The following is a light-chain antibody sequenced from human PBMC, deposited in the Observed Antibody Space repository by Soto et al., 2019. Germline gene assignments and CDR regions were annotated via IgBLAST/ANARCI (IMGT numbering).Light chain of an antibody. J-gene: IGLJ2*01. CDR3: QTWGAGIVV. CDR1: SGHSSYA. CDR2: VNGDGSH. Sequence: QPVLTQSPSASASLGASVKLTCTLSSGHSSYAIAWHQQQPEKGPRYLMKVNGDGSHNKGDGIPDRFSGSSSGAERYLTISSLQSEDEADYYCQTWGAGIVVFGGGTQLTVL. V-gene: IGLV4-69*01.